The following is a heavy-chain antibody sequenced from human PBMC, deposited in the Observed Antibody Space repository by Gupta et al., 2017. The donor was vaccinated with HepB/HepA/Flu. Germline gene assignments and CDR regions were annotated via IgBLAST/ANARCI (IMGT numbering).Heavy chain of an antibody. CDR2: INHSGST. D-gene: IGHD6-13*01. V-gene: IGHV4-34*01. J-gene: IGHJ4*02. CDR3: ARGSRSSSWRVNDY. CDR1: GGSFSGYY. Sequence: QVQLQQWGAGLLKPSETLSLTCAVYGGSFSGYYWSWIRQPPGKGLEWIGEINHSGSTNYNPSRKSRVTISVDTSKNQFSLKLSSVTAADTAVYYCARGSRSSSWRVNDYWGQGTLVTVSS.